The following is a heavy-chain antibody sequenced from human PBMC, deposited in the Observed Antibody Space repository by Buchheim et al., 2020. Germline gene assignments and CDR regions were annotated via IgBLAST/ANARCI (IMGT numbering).Heavy chain of an antibody. CDR2: IKQDGSEK. CDR1: GFTFSSYW. D-gene: IGHD6-13*01. J-gene: IGHJ4*02. V-gene: IGHV3-7*01. Sequence: EVQLVESGGGLVQPGGSLRLSCAASGFTFSSYWMSWVRQAPGKGLEWVANIKQDGSEKYYVGSVKGRFTISRDNAKNSLYLQMNSLRAEDTAVYYCARSYSSSWYPGYFDYWGQGTL. CDR3: ARSYSSSWYPGYFDY.